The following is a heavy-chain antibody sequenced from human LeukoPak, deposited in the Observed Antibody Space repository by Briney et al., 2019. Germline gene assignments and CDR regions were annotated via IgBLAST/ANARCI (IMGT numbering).Heavy chain of an antibody. CDR3: AKERAARPHYYGMDV. CDR2: ISGSGGST. Sequence: GGSLRLSCAASRFTFSSYAMNWVRQAPGKGLEWVSAISGSGGSTYYADSVKGRFTISRDNSKTTLYLQMNSLRDEDTAVYYCAKERAARPHYYGMDVWGQGTTVTVSS. D-gene: IGHD6-6*01. CDR1: RFTFSSYA. J-gene: IGHJ6*02. V-gene: IGHV3-23*01.